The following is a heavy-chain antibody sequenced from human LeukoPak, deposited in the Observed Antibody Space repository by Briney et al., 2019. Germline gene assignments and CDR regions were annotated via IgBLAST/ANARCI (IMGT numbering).Heavy chain of an antibody. CDR2: INPNSGGT. V-gene: IGHV1-2*02. J-gene: IGHJ6*02. CDR1: GYTFTAYY. Sequence: ASMKVSCRASGYTFTAYYLHWVRQAPGQGLEWMGWINPNSGGTNYAQKFQGRVTMTRDTSISTAYMELSRLRSDDTAVYYCARVRLGYCSSTSCYYYYGMDVWGQGTTVTVSS. D-gene: IGHD2-2*01. CDR3: ARVRLGYCSSTSCYYYYGMDV.